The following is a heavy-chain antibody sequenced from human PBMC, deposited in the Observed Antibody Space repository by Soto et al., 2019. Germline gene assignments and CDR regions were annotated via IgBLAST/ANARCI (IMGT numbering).Heavy chain of an antibody. CDR1: GFTFSSYG. V-gene: IGHV3-30*18. CDR2: ISYDGSNK. Sequence: QVQLVESGGGVVQPGRSLRLSCAASGFTFSSYGMHWVRQAPGKGLEWVAVISYDGSNKYYADSVKGRFTISRDNSKNTLYLRMNSLRAEDTAVYYCAKEGGYSSGLMDVWGQGTTVTVSS. CDR3: AKEGGYSSGLMDV. J-gene: IGHJ6*02. D-gene: IGHD6-19*01.